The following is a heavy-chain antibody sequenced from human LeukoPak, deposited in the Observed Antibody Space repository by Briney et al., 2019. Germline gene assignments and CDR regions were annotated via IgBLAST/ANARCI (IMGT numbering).Heavy chain of an antibody. Sequence: ASVKVSCKASGYTFTSYGISWVRQAPGQGLEWVGWISAYNGNTNYAQKLQGRVTMTTDTSTSTAYMELRSLRSDDTAVYYCARDRGYSGSRRYDAFDIWGQGTMVTVSS. CDR2: ISAYNGNT. J-gene: IGHJ3*02. CDR1: GYTFTSYG. V-gene: IGHV1-18*01. CDR3: ARDRGYSGSRRYDAFDI. D-gene: IGHD1-26*01.